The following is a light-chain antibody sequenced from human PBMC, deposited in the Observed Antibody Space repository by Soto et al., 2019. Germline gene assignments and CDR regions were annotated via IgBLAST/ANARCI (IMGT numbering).Light chain of an antibody. CDR3: QRYNNWPLT. CDR1: QSVSSTH. CDR2: DTS. V-gene: IGKV3-15*01. J-gene: IGKJ4*01. Sequence: EIVLTQSTGTLSLSPGERATLSCRASQSVSSTHLAWYQQKPGQTPRLLIYDTSTRATGVPARFSGSRSGTEFTLTINSLQSEDFAVYYCQRYNNWPLTFGGGTKVDIK.